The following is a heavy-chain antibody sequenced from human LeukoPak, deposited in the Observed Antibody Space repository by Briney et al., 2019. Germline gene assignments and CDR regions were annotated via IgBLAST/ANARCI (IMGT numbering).Heavy chain of an antibody. Sequence: PGGSLRLSCAASGYTFSSYGMHWVRQAPGKGLEWVAVISYDGSNKYYADSVKGRFTISRDNSKNTLYLQMNSLRAEDTAVYYCAKDRPVAAAGFYFDYWGQGTLVTVSS. CDR1: GYTFSSYG. V-gene: IGHV3-30*18. CDR2: ISYDGSNK. D-gene: IGHD6-13*01. CDR3: AKDRPVAAAGFYFDY. J-gene: IGHJ4*02.